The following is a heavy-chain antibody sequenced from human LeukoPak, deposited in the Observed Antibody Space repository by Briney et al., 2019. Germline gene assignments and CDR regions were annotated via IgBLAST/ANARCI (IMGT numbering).Heavy chain of an antibody. CDR3: ARAPSEIGGYYPEYFRH. D-gene: IGHD3-22*01. CDR1: GFILSSYW. Sequence: PVRSLRLSCAASGFILSSYWMHWVRQAPGKGLVWVSRIKSDGSTRYADSVKGRFTISRDNAKNTVSLRMTSLRAEDTGVYYCARAPSEIGGYYPEYFRHWGQGTLVIVS. J-gene: IGHJ1*01. CDR2: IKSDGST. V-gene: IGHV3-74*01.